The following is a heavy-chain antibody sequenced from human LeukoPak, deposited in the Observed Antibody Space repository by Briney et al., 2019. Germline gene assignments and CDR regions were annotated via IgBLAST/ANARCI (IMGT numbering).Heavy chain of an antibody. V-gene: IGHV3-64*01. CDR3: AREASIVVRCSGC. Sequence: HTGGSLILSCVASEFIFSSYGMHWVRQAPGKGLEYVSAISSNGGSTSYANSVKGRFTISRDNSKNTLYLQMGSLRAEDMAVYYCAREASIVVRCSGCWGQGTLVTVSS. CDR1: EFIFSSYG. J-gene: IGHJ4*02. CDR2: ISSNGGST. D-gene: IGHD6-6*01.